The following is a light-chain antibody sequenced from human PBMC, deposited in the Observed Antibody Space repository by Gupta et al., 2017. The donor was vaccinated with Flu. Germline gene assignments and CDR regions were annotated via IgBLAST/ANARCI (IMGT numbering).Light chain of an antibody. CDR1: QRRLHSTGYNY. Sequence: VTPGEPASISCSTSQRRLHSTGYNYLDWYLQKPGQSPQLLISLGSNRASGVPDRFSGSGSGTDFTLKISRVEAEDVGVYYCRQSLQTPYTFGQGTKLEIK. CDR2: LGS. CDR3: RQSLQTPYT. V-gene: IGKV2-28*01. J-gene: IGKJ2*01.